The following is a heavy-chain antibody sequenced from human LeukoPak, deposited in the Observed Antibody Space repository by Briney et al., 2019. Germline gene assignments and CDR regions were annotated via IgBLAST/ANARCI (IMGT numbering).Heavy chain of an antibody. CDR3: AKDVQWRRTMVRGVIISSDYYMDV. J-gene: IGHJ6*03. CDR2: ISWDGGST. Sequence: QPGGSLRLSCAASGFTFDDYAMHWVRQAPGKGLEWVSLISWDGGSTYYADSVKGRFTISRDNSKNSLYLQMNSLRAEDTALYYCAKDVQWRRTMVRGVIISSDYYMDVWGKGTTVTVSS. CDR1: GFTFDDYA. D-gene: IGHD3-10*01. V-gene: IGHV3-43D*03.